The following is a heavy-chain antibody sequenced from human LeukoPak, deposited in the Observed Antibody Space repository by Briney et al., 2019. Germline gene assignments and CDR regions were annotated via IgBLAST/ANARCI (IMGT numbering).Heavy chain of an antibody. CDR3: AKAVGSSGYFSRDAFDI. CDR1: GFSVSGNY. J-gene: IGHJ3*02. D-gene: IGHD3-22*01. CDR2: IYGGGST. V-gene: IGHV3-53*01. Sequence: GGSLRLSCAASGFSVSGNYMSWVRQAPGKGLEWVAIIYGGGSTYYADSVRGRFTISRDNSKNTVYLQMNSLRAEDTAIYYCAKAVGSSGYFSRDAFDIWGQGTMVTVSS.